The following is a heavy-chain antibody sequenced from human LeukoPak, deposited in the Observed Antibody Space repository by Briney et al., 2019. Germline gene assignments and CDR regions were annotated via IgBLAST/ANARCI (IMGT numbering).Heavy chain of an antibody. CDR1: GYSISSGYY. Sequence: SETLSLTCTVSGYSISSGYYWGWIRQPPGKGLEWIGSIYHSGSTYYNPSLKSRVTISVDTSKNQFSLKLSSVTAADTAVYYCASTTYRPGAFDIWGQGAMVTVSS. V-gene: IGHV4-38-2*02. CDR2: IYHSGST. D-gene: IGHD1-1*01. CDR3: ASTTYRPGAFDI. J-gene: IGHJ3*02.